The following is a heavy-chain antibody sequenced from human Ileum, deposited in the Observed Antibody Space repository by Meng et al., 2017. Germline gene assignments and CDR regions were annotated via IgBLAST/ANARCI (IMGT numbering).Heavy chain of an antibody. D-gene: IGHD4-23*01. CDR2: ISHSGRA. Sequence: VQMQEAGAGMVRPSGTLSRTCAASSGSSRSNTCWSWVRQPPGKGLEWIGQISHSGRAYYNPSLKSRVTMSVDKSKSQFSLMLTSVTAADTAIYYCARHGGYSQDFWGQGTLVTVSS. CDR3: ARHGGYSQDF. V-gene: IGHV4-4*02. J-gene: IGHJ4*02. CDR1: SGSSRSNTC.